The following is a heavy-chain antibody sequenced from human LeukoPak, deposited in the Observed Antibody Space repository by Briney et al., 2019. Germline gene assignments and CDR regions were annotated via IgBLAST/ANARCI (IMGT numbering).Heavy chain of an antibody. CDR1: GFTFSSYG. V-gene: IGHV3-30*18. D-gene: IGHD3-3*01. CDR3: AKYSDRYYDFWSGTLHFDY. Sequence: PGRSLRLSCAASGFTFSSYGMPWVRQAPGKGLEWVAVISYDGSNKYYADSVKGRFTISRDNSKNTLYLQMNSLRAEDTAVYYCAKYSDRYYDFWSGTLHFDYWGQGTLVTVSS. J-gene: IGHJ4*02. CDR2: ISYDGSNK.